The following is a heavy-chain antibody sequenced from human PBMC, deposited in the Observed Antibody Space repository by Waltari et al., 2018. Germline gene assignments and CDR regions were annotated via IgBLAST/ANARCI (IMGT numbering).Heavy chain of an antibody. CDR3: VRESFGNDI. J-gene: IGHJ4*02. Sequence: QLVESGGGLVKPGESLRLSCVGSGYPFKDAWMSWVRQAPGKGLEWVGRIKREIDGGTAEYVESVKDRFTISRDDSKNTLYLQMNGLKSEDSAVYFCVRESFGNDIWGQGTLVTVSS. V-gene: IGHV3-15*01. CDR1: GYPFKDAW. CDR2: IKREIDGGTA. D-gene: IGHD3-10*01.